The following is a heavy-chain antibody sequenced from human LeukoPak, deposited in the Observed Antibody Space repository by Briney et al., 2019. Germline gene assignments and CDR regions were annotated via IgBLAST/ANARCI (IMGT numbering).Heavy chain of an antibody. CDR1: VGTLSSYY. J-gene: IGHJ4*02. CDR2: IHYSGST. D-gene: IGHD6-19*01. V-gene: IGHV4-59*08. CDR3: ARWYSSGWAFDY. Sequence: SETLSLTCTVSVGTLSSYYWNWIRQPPGKGLEWIGYIHYSGSTQYNPSLKCRVTISVDTSKNQFSLKLSSVTAADTPVYYCARWYSSGWAFDYWGRGTLVTVSS.